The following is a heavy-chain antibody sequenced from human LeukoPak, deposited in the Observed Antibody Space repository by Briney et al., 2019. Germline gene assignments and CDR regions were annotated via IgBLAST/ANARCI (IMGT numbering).Heavy chain of an antibody. D-gene: IGHD3-10*01. J-gene: IGHJ4*02. V-gene: IGHV1-69*04. CDR2: TIPILNIA. CDR1: GGTFSSYG. CDR3: ARVAGSSYDY. Sequence: SVKVSCKASGGTFSSYGIIWVRQAPGQGLEWMGRTIPILNIADYAQKFQGRVTITADTSTSTAYMELSSLRSEDTAVYYCARVAGSSYDYWGQGTLVTVSS.